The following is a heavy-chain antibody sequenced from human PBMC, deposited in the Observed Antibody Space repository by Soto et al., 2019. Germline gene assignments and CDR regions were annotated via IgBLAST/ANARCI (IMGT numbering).Heavy chain of an antibody. CDR1: GFTFSSYA. Sequence: GGSLRLSCAASGFTFSSYAMSWVRQAPGKGLEWVSAISGSGGSTYYADSVKGRFTISRDNSKNTLYLQMNSLRAEDTAVYYCAKDAPGYGDYSYYFDYWGQGTLGTVSS. D-gene: IGHD4-17*01. V-gene: IGHV3-23*01. CDR3: AKDAPGYGDYSYYFDY. J-gene: IGHJ4*02. CDR2: ISGSGGST.